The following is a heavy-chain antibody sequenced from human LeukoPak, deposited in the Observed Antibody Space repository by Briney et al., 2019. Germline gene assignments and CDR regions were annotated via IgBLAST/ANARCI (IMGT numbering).Heavy chain of an antibody. CDR3: ARKYCSTTSCLFDN. V-gene: IGHV3-48*03. D-gene: IGHD2-2*01. CDR1: GSTFSSYE. J-gene: IGHJ4*02. CDR2: ISSSGTTI. Sequence: GGSLRLSCAASGSTFSSYEMNWVRQAPGKGLQWVSDISSSGTTIYYADSVKGRFTISRDNAKNSVYLQMNSLRAEDTAVYYCARKYCSTTSCLFDNWGQGTLVTVSS.